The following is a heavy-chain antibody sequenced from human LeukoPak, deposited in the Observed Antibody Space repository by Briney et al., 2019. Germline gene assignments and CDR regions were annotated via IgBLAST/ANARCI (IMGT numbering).Heavy chain of an antibody. CDR2: ISAYNGNT. V-gene: IGHV1-18*04. Sequence: GASVKVSCKASGYTFTGYLMHWVRQAPGQGLEWMGWISAYNGNTNYAQKLQGRVTMTTDTSTSTAYMELRSLRSDDTAVYYCARPRGSGSYVWFDPWGQGTLVTVSS. CDR3: ARPRGSGSYVWFDP. J-gene: IGHJ5*02. D-gene: IGHD3-10*01. CDR1: GYTFTGYL.